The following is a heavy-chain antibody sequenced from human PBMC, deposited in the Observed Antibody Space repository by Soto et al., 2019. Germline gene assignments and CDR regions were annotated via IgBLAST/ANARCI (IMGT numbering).Heavy chain of an antibody. J-gene: IGHJ6*02. V-gene: IGHV5-51*01. D-gene: IGHD2-2*01. CDR1: GYSFTSYW. CDR2: IYPGDSDT. CDR3: ARVLPFGYCSRNSCLTPYGMDV. Sequence: RGESLKISCKGSGYSFTSYWIGWVRQMPGKGLEWMGIIYPGDSDTRYSPSFQGQVTISADKSISTAYLQWSSLKASDTAMYYCARVLPFGYCSRNSCLTPYGMDVCGQGTPLTVYS.